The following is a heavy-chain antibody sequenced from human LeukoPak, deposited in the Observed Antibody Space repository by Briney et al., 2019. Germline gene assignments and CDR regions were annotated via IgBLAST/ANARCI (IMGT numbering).Heavy chain of an antibody. Sequence: GGSLRLSCAASGFTFSSYAMSWVRQAPGKGLEWVSAISFSGTNTYYADSVKGRFTISRDNSKNTLYLQMNSLRAEDTAVYYCAKEPNNVYDYWGQGTLVTVSS. CDR3: AKEPNNVYDY. CDR1: GFTFSSYA. CDR2: ISFSGTNT. J-gene: IGHJ4*02. D-gene: IGHD5/OR15-5a*01. V-gene: IGHV3-23*01.